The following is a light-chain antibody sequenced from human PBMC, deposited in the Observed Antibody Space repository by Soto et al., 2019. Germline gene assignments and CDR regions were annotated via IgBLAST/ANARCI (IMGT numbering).Light chain of an antibody. CDR2: GAS. CDR1: QSVSQS. Sequence: EIVLTQSPGTLSWSLGERATLSCRASQSVSQSLAWYQQKPGQAPRLLIYGASSRANGIPDRFSGSGSGTDFTGTINGLEPEDVAVSYCQQYDTTARLTFGHGTRVDI. CDR3: QQYDTTARLT. V-gene: IGKV3-20*01. J-gene: IGKJ3*01.